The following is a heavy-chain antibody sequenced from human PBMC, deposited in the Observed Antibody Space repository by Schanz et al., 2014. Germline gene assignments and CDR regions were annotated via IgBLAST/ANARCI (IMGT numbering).Heavy chain of an antibody. V-gene: IGHV3-23*04. J-gene: IGHJ4*02. Sequence: EVQLVESGGGLVQPGKSLRLSCAASGFTFDKYAMHWVRQAPGKGLEWVSAISDSGDTAYYADSVKGRFTISRDNFKGALYLQMSSLRAEDTAVYCCAKSLESGPGGRCSRGYFDYWGQGTLXTVSS. CDR3: AKSLESGPGGRCSRGYFDY. CDR2: ISDSGDTA. CDR1: GFTFDKYA. D-gene: IGHD2-15*01.